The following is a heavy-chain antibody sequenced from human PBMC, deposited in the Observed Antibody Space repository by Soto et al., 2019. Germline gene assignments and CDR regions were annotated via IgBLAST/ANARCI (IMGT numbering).Heavy chain of an antibody. CDR3: ARSDGCSSTSCFYYYDYGMDV. V-gene: IGHV4-59*01. CDR1: GGSISSYY. CDR2: IYYSGST. Sequence: SETLSLTCTVSGGSISSYYWSWIRQPPGKGLEWIGYIYYSGSTNYNPSLKSRVTISVDTSKNQFSLKLSSVTAADTAVYYCARSDGCSSTSCFYYYDYGMDVWGQGTTVTVSS. J-gene: IGHJ6*02. D-gene: IGHD2-2*01.